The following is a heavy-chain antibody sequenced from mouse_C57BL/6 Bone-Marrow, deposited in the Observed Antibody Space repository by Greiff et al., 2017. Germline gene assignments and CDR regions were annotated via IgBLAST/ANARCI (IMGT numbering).Heavy chain of an antibody. J-gene: IGHJ1*03. V-gene: IGHV1-26*01. CDR1: GYTFTDYY. CDR3: ARRVGQDFDG. Sequence: EVQLQQSGPELVKPGASVKISCKASGYTFTDYYMNWVKQSHGKSLEWIGDINPNNGGTSYNQKFKGKATLTVDKSSSTAYMELRSLTSEDSAVYYCARRVGQDFDGWGTGTTVTVSS. CDR2: INPNNGGT. D-gene: IGHD3-3*01.